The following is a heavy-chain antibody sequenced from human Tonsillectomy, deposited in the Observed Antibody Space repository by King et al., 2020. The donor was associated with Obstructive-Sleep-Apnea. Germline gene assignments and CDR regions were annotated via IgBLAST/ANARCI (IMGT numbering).Heavy chain of an antibody. Sequence: VQLVESGGGLVKPGGSLRLSCAASGFTFSDYYMSWIRQAPGKGLEWVAYISSGSTIYYAHSVKGRFTISRDNAKNSLYLQMNSLRAEDTAVYYCARGGDGYNYYFDYWGQGTLVTVSS. CDR2: ISSGSTI. CDR1: GFTFSDYY. J-gene: IGHJ4*02. V-gene: IGHV3-11*01. D-gene: IGHD5-24*01. CDR3: ARGGDGYNYYFDY.